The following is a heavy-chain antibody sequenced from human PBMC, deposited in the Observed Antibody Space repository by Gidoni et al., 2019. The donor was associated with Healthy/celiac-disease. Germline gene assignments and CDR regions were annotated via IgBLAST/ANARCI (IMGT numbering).Heavy chain of an antibody. CDR1: GFTFSSYG. J-gene: IGHJ4*02. V-gene: IGHV3-33*01. CDR3: AREPWARDIVVVPAARGFDY. D-gene: IGHD2-2*01. CDR2: IWYDGSNK. Sequence: QVQLVESGGGVVQPGRSLRLFCAASGFTFSSYGMHWVRQAPGKGLGWVAVIWYDGSNKYYADSVKGRFTISRDNSKNTLYLQMNSLRAEDTAVYYCAREPWARDIVVVPAARGFDYWGQGTLVTVSS.